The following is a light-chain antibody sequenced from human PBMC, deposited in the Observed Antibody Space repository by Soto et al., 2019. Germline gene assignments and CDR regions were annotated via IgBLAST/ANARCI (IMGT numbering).Light chain of an antibody. Sequence: DIQMTQSPSSLSASVGDRVTITCRASQPISHWLAWYQQKPGKAPKLLIYDASTLERGVPSRFSGTGSGTVSTLTTSSLHPDDFATYYCQQYHRSSITFGQGTRREIK. CDR3: QQYHRSSIT. V-gene: IGKV1-5*01. CDR1: QPISHW. J-gene: IGKJ5*01. CDR2: DAS.